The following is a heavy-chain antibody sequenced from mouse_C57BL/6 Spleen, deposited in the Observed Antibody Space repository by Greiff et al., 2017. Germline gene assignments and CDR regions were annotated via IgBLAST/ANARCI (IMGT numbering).Heavy chain of an antibody. J-gene: IGHJ4*01. CDR3: ARRYGNYEDYAMDY. V-gene: IGHV1-82*01. Sequence: QVQLQQSGPELVKPGASVKISCKASGYAFSSSWMNWVKQRPGKGLEWIGRIYPGDGDTNYNGKFKGKATLTADKSSSTAYMQLSSLTSEDSAVYFWARRYGNYEDYAMDYWGQGTSVTVSS. CDR1: GYAFSSSW. D-gene: IGHD2-1*01. CDR2: IYPGDGDT.